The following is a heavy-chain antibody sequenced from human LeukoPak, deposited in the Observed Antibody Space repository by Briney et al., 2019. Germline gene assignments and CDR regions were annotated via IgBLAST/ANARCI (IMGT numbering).Heavy chain of an antibody. V-gene: IGHV3-30*18. Sequence: GGSLRLSCAASGFTFSSYGMHWVRQAPGKGLEWVAVISYDGSNKYYADSVKGRFTISRDNSKNTLYLQMNSLRAEDTAVYYCAKDEWEPWGQGTLVTVSS. J-gene: IGHJ4*02. CDR3: AKDEWEP. CDR2: ISYDGSNK. CDR1: GFTFSSYG. D-gene: IGHD1-26*01.